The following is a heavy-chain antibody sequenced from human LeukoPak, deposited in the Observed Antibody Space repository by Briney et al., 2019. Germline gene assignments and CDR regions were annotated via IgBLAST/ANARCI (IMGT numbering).Heavy chain of an antibody. CDR3: ARGLSATAGSFDY. CDR1: GGXMSGGNYY. Sequence: SQTLSLTCTVSGGXMSGGNYYWSWIRQQPERGLEWIGYIYYTGSTYYNPSLKSRVTISLDTPKNQFSLKLSSVTAADTAVYYCARGLSATAGSFDYWGQGTLVTVSS. V-gene: IGHV4-31*03. CDR2: IYYTGST. J-gene: IGHJ4*02. D-gene: IGHD6-13*01.